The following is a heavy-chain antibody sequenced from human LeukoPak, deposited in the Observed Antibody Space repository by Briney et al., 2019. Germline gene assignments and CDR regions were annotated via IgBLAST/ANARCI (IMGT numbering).Heavy chain of an antibody. D-gene: IGHD5-18*01. J-gene: IGHJ4*02. CDR2: MNPNSGNT. CDR3: ARSDTAMVTALVY. Sequence: ASVKVSCKASGYTFTSYDINWVRQATGQGLEWMGWMNPNSGNTGYAQKFQGRVTMTRDTSTSTVYMELSSLRSEDTAVYYCARSDTAMVTALVYWGQGTLVTVSS. CDR1: GYTFTSYD. V-gene: IGHV1-8*01.